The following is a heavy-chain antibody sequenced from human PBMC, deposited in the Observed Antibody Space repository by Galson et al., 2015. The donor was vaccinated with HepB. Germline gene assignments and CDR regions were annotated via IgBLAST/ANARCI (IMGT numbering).Heavy chain of an antibody. CDR2: MWSDGSNK. CDR1: GFDFNNCG. CDR3: AREGKDGSGAYLDY. J-gene: IGHJ4*02. Sequence: SLRLSCAASGFDFNNCGMHWVRQAPGKGPEWGAGMWSDGSNKLYADSVKGRVTISRDNSNNTLYLQMNSLGAEDTAVYYCAREGKDGSGAYLDYWGQGTPVTVSS. D-gene: IGHD3-10*01. V-gene: IGHV3-33*01.